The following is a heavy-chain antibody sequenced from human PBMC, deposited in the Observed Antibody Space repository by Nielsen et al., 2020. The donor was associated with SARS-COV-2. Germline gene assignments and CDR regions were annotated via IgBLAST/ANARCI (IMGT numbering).Heavy chain of an antibody. V-gene: IGHV3-7*03. CDR2: IKPDGSEK. D-gene: IGHD4-17*01. Sequence: GGSLRLSCAASGFTFSSLWMSWVRQVPGKGLEWVADIKPDGSEKFYVDSVKGRFTISRDNSKSTLYLQMDSLRVEDTAVYYCAKGGVSIYGDSYYFDFWGQGSLVTVSS. CDR3: AKGGVSIYGDSYYFDF. J-gene: IGHJ4*02. CDR1: GFTFSSLW.